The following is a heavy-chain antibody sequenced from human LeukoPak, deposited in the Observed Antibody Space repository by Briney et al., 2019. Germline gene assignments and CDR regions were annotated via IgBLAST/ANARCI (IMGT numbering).Heavy chain of an antibody. CDR2: INYSGSA. J-gene: IGHJ4*02. V-gene: IGHV4-39*07. Sequence: SETLSLTCSVSGDSISSSSYYWGWIRQPPGKGLEWIGSINYSGSAYYNPSLKSRVTISVDTSKNQFSLKLSSVTAADTAVYYCARDRYRSYSSGWYNPSPFDYWGQGILVIVSS. CDR3: ARDRYRSYSSGWYNPSPFDY. D-gene: IGHD6-19*01. CDR1: GDSISSSSYY.